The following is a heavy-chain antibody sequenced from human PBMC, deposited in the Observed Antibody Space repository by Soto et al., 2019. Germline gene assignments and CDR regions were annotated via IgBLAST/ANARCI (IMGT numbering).Heavy chain of an antibody. CDR3: ARMMGGGYRGNAFDV. CDR2: IYHNGRT. V-gene: IGHV4-30-4*08. D-gene: IGHD2-15*01. Sequence: SETLSLTCAVSGGTISGDYYWTFVRQPPGKGLEWIGYIYHNGRTYYNPSFRSRVTISVDTSKNHFSLDVNSVTAADTAVYFCARMMGGGYRGNAFDVWGRGARVTVSS. CDR1: GGTISGDYY. J-gene: IGHJ3*01.